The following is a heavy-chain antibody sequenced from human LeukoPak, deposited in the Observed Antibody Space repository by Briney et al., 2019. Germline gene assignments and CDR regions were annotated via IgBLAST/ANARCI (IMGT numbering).Heavy chain of an antibody. V-gene: IGHV4-59*08. CDR3: ARAAAAKTGVDNWFDP. J-gene: IGHJ5*02. CDR2: IYYSGST. CDR1: GGSISSYY. Sequence: SETLSLTCTVSGGSISSYYWSWIRQPPGKGLEWIGYIYYSGSTNYNPSLKSRVTISVDTSENQFSLKLSSVTAADTAVYYCARAAAAKTGVDNWFDPWGQGTLVTVSS. D-gene: IGHD6-13*01.